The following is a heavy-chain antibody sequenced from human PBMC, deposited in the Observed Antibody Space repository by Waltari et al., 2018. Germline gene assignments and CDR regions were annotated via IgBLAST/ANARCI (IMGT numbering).Heavy chain of an antibody. J-gene: IGHJ4*02. CDR2: ISKSGGGT. Sequence: EVQLLESGGDLVQPGGSLRLSCAASGIPFTSYAMSWVRQAPGKGLGWVSAISKSGGGTYYADSVKGRFTISRDNSKSTLYLQMNSLRAEDTALYYCAKARGAQDFDYWGQGTLVTVLS. V-gene: IGHV3-23*01. CDR3: AKARGAQDFDY. CDR1: GIPFTSYA.